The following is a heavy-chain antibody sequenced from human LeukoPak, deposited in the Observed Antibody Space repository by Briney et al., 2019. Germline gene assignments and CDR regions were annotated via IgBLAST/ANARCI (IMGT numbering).Heavy chain of an antibody. J-gene: IGHJ5*02. CDR3: ARGRGYSSGWYGDWFYP. CDR1: GYTFTSYD. CDR2: MNPNSGNT. Sequence: ASVKVSCKASGYTFTSYDINWVRQATGQGLEWMGWMNPNSGNTGYAQKFQGRVTMTRNTSISTAYMELSSLRSEDTAVYYCARGRGYSSGWYGDWFYPWGQGTLVTVSS. V-gene: IGHV1-8*01. D-gene: IGHD6-19*01.